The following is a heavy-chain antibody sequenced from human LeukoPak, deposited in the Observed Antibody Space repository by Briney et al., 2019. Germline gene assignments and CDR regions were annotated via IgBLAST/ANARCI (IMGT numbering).Heavy chain of an antibody. V-gene: IGHV1-2*02. D-gene: IGHD3-10*01. J-gene: IGHJ6*03. CDR3: VKITGFGHNYSFYYMDV. CDR2: INPNSGAT. Sequence: ASVKVSCKASGYTFTNYFIHWVRQAPGQGLEWMGWINPNSGATNYAQRFQGRVTMTRDTSIRTVYMDLRSLRSDDTAVYYCVKITGFGHNYSFYYMDVWGKGTTVTAPS. CDR1: GYTFTNYF.